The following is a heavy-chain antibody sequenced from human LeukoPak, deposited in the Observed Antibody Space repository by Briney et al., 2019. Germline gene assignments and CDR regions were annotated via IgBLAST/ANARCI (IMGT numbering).Heavy chain of an antibody. J-gene: IGHJ2*01. CDR3: AKGSQVLRSGYFDL. Sequence: PGGALRLGCGAPVFTLSHYPMSSGRRTRGWGVETVSASSGSGGSPYYADSVKGRFTISRDNTKNTLSLRMNSLRVEDTAVYFCAKGSQVLRSGYFDLWGRGTLVTVSS. CDR1: VFTLSHYP. V-gene: IGHV3-23*01. CDR2: SSGSGGSP. D-gene: IGHD2/OR15-2a*01.